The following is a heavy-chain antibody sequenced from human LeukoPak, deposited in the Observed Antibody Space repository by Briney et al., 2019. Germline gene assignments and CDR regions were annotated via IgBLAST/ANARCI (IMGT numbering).Heavy chain of an antibody. D-gene: IGHD6-13*01. J-gene: IGHJ4*02. CDR1: GGTFSSYA. CDR2: IIPIFGTA. Sequence: SVKVSCKASGGTFSSYAISWVRQAPGQGLEWMGGIIPIFGTANYAQKFQGRVTITTDESTSTAYMELSSLRSEDTAVYYCARWRPMGPYSPADYLDYWGQGTLVTVSS. CDR3: ARWRPMGPYSPADYLDY. V-gene: IGHV1-69*05.